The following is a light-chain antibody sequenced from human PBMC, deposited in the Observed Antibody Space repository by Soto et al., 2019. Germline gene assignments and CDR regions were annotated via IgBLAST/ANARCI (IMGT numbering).Light chain of an antibody. V-gene: IGKV2-40*01. CDR3: MQRIEFPLT. CDR2: TVS. J-gene: IGKJ4*01. CDR1: ESLLDSDDGNTY. Sequence: DDVMTQLPLTLPVTLGQPSSMSCSGSESLLDSDDGNTYLDWYLQKPGQSPQLLIYTVSYRASGVPDRFSGSGSGTDFTLKISRVEAEDVGVYYCMQRIEFPLTFGGGTKVDIK.